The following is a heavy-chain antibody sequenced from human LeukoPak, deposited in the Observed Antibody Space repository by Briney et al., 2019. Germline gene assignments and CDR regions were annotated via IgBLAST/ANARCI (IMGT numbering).Heavy chain of an antibody. D-gene: IGHD1-26*01. CDR2: IHYSGST. Sequence: SETLSLTCAVYGGSFSGYYWSWIRQPPGKGLEWIGYIHYSGSTNYSPSLKSRVTLSVDTSKNQFSLKLSSVTAADTAVYYCARESGSYSYFDYWGQGTVVTVSS. CDR3: ARESGSYSYFDY. V-gene: IGHV4-59*01. J-gene: IGHJ4*02. CDR1: GGSFSGYY.